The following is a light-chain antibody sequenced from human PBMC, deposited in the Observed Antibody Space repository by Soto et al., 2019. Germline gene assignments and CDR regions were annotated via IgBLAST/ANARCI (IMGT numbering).Light chain of an antibody. J-gene: IGKJ2*01. CDR3: QQYGGSPYT. V-gene: IGKV3-20*01. Sequence: EIVLTQSPGTLSLSPGERTTLSCRASQSVDSAYLAWFQQKPGQAPRLLIYAASSRATGIPDRFSGSGSGTDFTLSISRLEPEDFAVYYCQQYGGSPYTFGQGTELEIK. CDR2: AAS. CDR1: QSVDSAY.